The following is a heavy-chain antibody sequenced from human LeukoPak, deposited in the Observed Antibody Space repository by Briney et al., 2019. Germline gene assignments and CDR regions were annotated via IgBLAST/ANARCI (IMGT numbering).Heavy chain of an antibody. V-gene: IGHV4-31*03. J-gene: IGHJ6*03. D-gene: IGHD4-11*01. CDR1: GGSISSGGYY. CDR3: ARSVYSNIYYYYYYMDV. CDR2: IYYSGST. Sequence: SQTLSLTCTVSGGSISSGGYYWSWIRQHPGKGLEWIGYIYYSGSTYYNPSLKSRVTISVDTSKNQFSLKLSSVTAADTAVYYCARSVYSNIYYYYYYMDVWGKGTTVTVSS.